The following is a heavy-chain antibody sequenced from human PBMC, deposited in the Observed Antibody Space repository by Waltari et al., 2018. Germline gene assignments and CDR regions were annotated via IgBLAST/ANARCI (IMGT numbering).Heavy chain of an antibody. CDR2: IYSGGST. V-gene: IGHV3-53*01. CDR1: GFTVSSNY. J-gene: IGHJ6*02. Sequence: EVQLVESGGGLIQPGGSLRLSCAASGFTVSSNYMSWVRPAPGKGLEWVSVIYSGGSTYYADSVKGRFTISRDNSKNTLYLQMNSLRAEDTTVYYCAKDPGYSSSWYYYYYYYGMDVWGQGTTVTVSS. CDR3: AKDPGYSSSWYYYYYYYGMDV. D-gene: IGHD6-13*01.